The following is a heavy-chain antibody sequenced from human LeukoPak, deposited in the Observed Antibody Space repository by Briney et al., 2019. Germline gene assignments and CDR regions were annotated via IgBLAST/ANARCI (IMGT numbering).Heavy chain of an antibody. J-gene: IGHJ4*02. V-gene: IGHV3-23*01. CDR3: VRSLDY. CDR2: ITGSGGFT. Sequence: GGSLRLSCAVSGFTFSNVWMNWVRQAPGKGLEWVSVITGSGGFTQYADSVKGRFTISRDNSKNTVYLQMNSLRVEDTALYYCVRSLDYWGQGTLVTVSS. CDR1: GFTFSNVW.